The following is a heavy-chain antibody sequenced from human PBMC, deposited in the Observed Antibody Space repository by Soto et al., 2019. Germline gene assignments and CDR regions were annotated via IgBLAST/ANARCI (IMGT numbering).Heavy chain of an antibody. CDR1: GFTFSSYA. CDR3: ARGGLITGGI. CDR2: ISYDGSNK. V-gene: IGHV3-30-3*01. J-gene: IGHJ4*02. D-gene: IGHD1-20*01. Sequence: QVQLVESGGGVVQPGRSLRLSCAASGFTFSSYAMHWVRQAPGKGLEWVAVISYDGSNKYYADSVKGRFTISRDNSKNTLYLQMNSLRAEDTAVYYCARGGLITGGIWGQGTLVTVSS.